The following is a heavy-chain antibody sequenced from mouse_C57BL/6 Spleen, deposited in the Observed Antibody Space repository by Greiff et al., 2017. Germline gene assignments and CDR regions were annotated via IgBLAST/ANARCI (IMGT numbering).Heavy chain of an antibody. CDR2: ISYDGSN. J-gene: IGHJ3*01. Sequence: DVHLVESGPGLVKPSQSLYLTCSVTGYSITSGYYWNWIRQFQGNKLEWMGYISYDGSNNYKPSLKNRISITRDTSKNQVFLKMNSVTTEDTATYYCARGYYGSSYWFAYWGQGTLVTVSA. CDR1: GYSITSGYY. D-gene: IGHD1-1*01. V-gene: IGHV3-6*01. CDR3: ARGYYGSSYWFAY.